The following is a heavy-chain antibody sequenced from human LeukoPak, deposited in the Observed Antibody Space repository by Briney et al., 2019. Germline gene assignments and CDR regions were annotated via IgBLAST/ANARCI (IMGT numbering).Heavy chain of an antibody. CDR1: GGSISSYY. J-gene: IGHJ4*02. CDR3: ARDWAASSGWCVVSDY. D-gene: IGHD6-19*01. CDR2: IYTSGST. V-gene: IGHV4-4*07. Sequence: PSETLSLTCTVSGGSISSYYWSWIRQPAGKGLEWIGRIYTSGSTNYNPSLKSRVTMSVDTSKNQFSLKLSSVTAADTAVYYCARDWAASSGWCVVSDYWGQGTLVTVSS.